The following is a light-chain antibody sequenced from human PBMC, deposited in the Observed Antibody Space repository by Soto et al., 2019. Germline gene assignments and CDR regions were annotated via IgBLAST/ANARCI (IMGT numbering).Light chain of an antibody. Sequence: DIQMTQSPSSLSASVGDRVTITCRASQSITNYLNWYQQQPGKAPKLLIYAASSLQSGVPSRFSGSGSGTDFTLTISSLQPEDFATYFCQQSYSTPRTFGQETKVEIK. CDR3: QQSYSTPRT. V-gene: IGKV1-39*01. CDR2: AAS. J-gene: IGKJ1*01. CDR1: QSITNY.